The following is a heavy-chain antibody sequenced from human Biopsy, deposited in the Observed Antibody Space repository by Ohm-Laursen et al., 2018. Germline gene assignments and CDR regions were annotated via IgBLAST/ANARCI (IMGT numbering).Heavy chain of an antibody. CDR1: GGSISSDY. CDR3: ARATNSTGWPYYFYGMDV. Sequence: GTLSLTCTVSGGSISSDYWSWIRQTPGKGLEWIGYIYYSGSTNYNPSLKSRVTISVDTSKNQFSLRLNSVTAADTAAYYCARATNSTGWPYYFYGMDVWGQGTTVTVSS. V-gene: IGHV4-59*01. J-gene: IGHJ6*02. D-gene: IGHD2/OR15-2a*01. CDR2: IYYSGST.